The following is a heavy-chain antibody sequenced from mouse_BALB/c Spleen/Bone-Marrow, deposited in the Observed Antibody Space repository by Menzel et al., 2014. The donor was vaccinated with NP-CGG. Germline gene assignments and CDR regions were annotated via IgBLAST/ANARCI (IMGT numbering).Heavy chain of an antibody. V-gene: IGHV1-7*01. J-gene: IGHJ4*01. CDR2: ISPTTGYT. Sequence: QVQLQQPGAELAKPGFSVKMSCKASGYTFSSYWMHWVKQRPGQGLEWIGYISPTTGYTEYSQKFKDKATLTADKSSSTAYMQLSSLTSEDSAVYYCARYGNFLAMDYWGQGTSVTVSS. D-gene: IGHD1-1*01. CDR3: ARYGNFLAMDY. CDR1: GYTFSSYW.